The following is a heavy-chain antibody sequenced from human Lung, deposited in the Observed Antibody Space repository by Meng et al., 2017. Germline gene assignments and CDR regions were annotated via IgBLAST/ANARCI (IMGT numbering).Heavy chain of an antibody. D-gene: IGHD6-19*01. CDR2: IGHSGFT. CDR1: GGSISTSGYY. CDR3: VRSSAWVRTGFDP. V-gene: IGHV4-39*01. Sequence: QRRQNPGPDLVKPSEALSLTCSVSGGSISTSGYYWGWIRQPPGKGLEWIGSIGHSGFTYYTPSLKSRVAVSLDTSKSQFSLMLTSVTAADTAVYYCVRSSAWVRTGFDPWGQGTLVTVSS. J-gene: IGHJ5*02.